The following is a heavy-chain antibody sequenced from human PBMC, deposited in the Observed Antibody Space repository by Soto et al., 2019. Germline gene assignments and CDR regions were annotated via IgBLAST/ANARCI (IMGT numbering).Heavy chain of an antibody. V-gene: IGHV1-58*01. CDR1: GFTFTSSA. CDR2: IVVGSGNT. D-gene: IGHD2-15*01. CDR3: AARSLLYSYAADTYYYGMDV. Sequence: ASVKVSCKASGFTFTSSAVQWVRQARGQRLEWIGWIVVGSGNTNYAQKFQERVTITRDMSTSTAYMELSSLRSEDTAVYYCAARSLLYSYAADTYYYGMDVWGQGTTVTVSS. J-gene: IGHJ6*02.